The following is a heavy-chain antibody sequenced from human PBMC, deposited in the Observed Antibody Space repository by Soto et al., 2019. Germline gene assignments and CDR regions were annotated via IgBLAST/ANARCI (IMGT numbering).Heavy chain of an antibody. CDR2: ISYDGSNK. D-gene: IGHD3-22*01. V-gene: IGHV3-30-3*01. CDR1: GFTFSNYA. J-gene: IGHJ6*02. CDR3: ARDGWLYYDSTTQGMDV. Sequence: QVQLVESGGGVVQPGRSLRLSCAASGFTFSNYAMHWVRQPPGKGLEWVAVISYDGSNKNYADSVKGRFTISRDNSKNTLYLQMNSLRAEDTAVFYCARDGWLYYDSTTQGMDVWGQGTTVTVSS.